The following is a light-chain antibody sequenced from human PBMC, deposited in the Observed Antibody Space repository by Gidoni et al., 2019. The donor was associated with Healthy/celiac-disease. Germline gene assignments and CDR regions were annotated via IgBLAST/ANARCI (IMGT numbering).Light chain of an antibody. CDR2: SNN. CDR1: SSNIGSNT. J-gene: IGLJ2*01. CDR3: AAWDDSLNGVV. V-gene: IGLV1-44*01. Sequence: QSVLTQPPSASGTPGQRVTISCSGSSSNIGSNTVNWYQQLPGTAHKLLIYSNNQRPSGVPDRFSVSKSGTSASLAISGLQSEDEADYYCAAWDDSLNGVVFGGGTKLXV.